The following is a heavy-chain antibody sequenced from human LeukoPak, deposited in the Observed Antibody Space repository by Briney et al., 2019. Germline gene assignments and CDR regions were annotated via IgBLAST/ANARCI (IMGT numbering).Heavy chain of an antibody. CDR3: ARDLLDEGNHLDY. J-gene: IGHJ4*02. Sequence: PSETLSLTCTVSGGSISSSDFYWGWIRQPPGMGLEWIGSIYYSGNTYYKSSLKSRVTITLDTSKNQFSLKLSSVTAADTAVYYCARDLLDEGNHLDYWGQGTLVTVSS. D-gene: IGHD4-23*01. V-gene: IGHV4-39*02. CDR2: IYYSGNT. CDR1: GGSISSSDFY.